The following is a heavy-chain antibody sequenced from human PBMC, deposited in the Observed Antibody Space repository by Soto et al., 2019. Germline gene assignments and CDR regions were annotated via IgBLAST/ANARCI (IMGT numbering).Heavy chain of an antibody. D-gene: IGHD1-7*01. CDR3: AGTTSHQWYYMDV. CDR1: GDSVSSNSAA. CDR2: TYYRSRWYN. Sequence: SQTLSLTCAISGDSVSSNSAAWNWIRLSPSRGLEWLARTYYRSRWYNDYAVSVRSRITVNPDTSKNQFSLQLTSVTPEDTAVYYRAGTTSHQWYYMDVWGKGTKVTVSS. V-gene: IGHV6-1*01. J-gene: IGHJ6*03.